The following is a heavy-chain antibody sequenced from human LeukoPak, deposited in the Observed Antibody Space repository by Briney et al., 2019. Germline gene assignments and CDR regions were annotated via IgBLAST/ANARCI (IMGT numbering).Heavy chain of an antibody. CDR2: MNPNSGNT. Sequence: ASVKVSCKASGGTFSSYAISWLRQATGQGLEWMGWMNPNSGNTGYAQKFQGRVTITRNTSISTAYMELSSLRSEDTAVYYCARGYSYGYAPYWGQGTLVTVSS. CDR3: ARGYSYGYAPY. D-gene: IGHD5-18*01. CDR1: GGTFSSYA. J-gene: IGHJ4*02. V-gene: IGHV1-8*03.